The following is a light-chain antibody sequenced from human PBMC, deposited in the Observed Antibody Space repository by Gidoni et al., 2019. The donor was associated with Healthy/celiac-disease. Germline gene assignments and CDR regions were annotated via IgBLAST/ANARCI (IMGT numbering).Light chain of an antibody. Sequence: EIVLTQSPGTLSLSTGERATLSCRASQSVSSSYLAWYQQKPGQAPRLLIYGASSRATGIPDRFIGSGSGTDFTLTISRLEPEDFAVYYCQQYGSSPRTFGQGTKVEIK. CDR1: QSVSSSY. CDR3: QQYGSSPRT. V-gene: IGKV3-20*01. CDR2: GAS. J-gene: IGKJ1*01.